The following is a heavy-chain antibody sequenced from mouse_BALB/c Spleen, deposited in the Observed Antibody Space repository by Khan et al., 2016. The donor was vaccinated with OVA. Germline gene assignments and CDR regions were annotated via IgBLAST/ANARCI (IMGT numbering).Heavy chain of an antibody. D-gene: IGHD2-1*01. Sequence: EVELVESGGGLVKPGGSLKLSCAASGFTFSTYAMSWVRQTPEKRLEWVATINSDGDYTYYPDNVTGRFTISRDNAKNTLYLQMSILRSEDTAMYYCARSAYGNFAYWGQGTLVTVSA. J-gene: IGHJ3*01. CDR3: ARSAYGNFAY. CDR2: INSDGDYT. CDR1: GFTFSTYA. V-gene: IGHV5-9-3*01.